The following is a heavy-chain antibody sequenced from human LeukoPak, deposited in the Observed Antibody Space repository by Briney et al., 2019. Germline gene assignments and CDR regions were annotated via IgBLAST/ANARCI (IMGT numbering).Heavy chain of an antibody. Sequence: GGSLRLSCAAAGFTFNNSWRTWGRQTPGKVVGWGARIKSKTDGGTTDYAAPVKGRFTISRDDSKNTLSLQLNSLKIEDTAVYYCTTLGSGWSLDDGGQGTLVTVSS. CDR1: GFTFNNSW. V-gene: IGHV3-15*01. CDR2: IKSKTDGGTT. D-gene: IGHD6-19*01. CDR3: TTLGSGWSLDD. J-gene: IGHJ4*02.